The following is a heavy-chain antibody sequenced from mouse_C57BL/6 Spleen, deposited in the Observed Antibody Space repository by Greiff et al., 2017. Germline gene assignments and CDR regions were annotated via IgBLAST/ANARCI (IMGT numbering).Heavy chain of an antibody. Sequence: EVTLVESGGGLVKPGGSLKLSCAASGFTFSDYGMHWVRQAPEKGLGWVAYISSGSSTISYADTVKGRFTISRDNAKNTLFLQMTSLRSEDTAMYYCARPSMDYWGQGTSVTVSS. CDR2: ISSGSSTI. V-gene: IGHV5-17*01. CDR3: ARPSMDY. J-gene: IGHJ4*01. CDR1: GFTFSDYG.